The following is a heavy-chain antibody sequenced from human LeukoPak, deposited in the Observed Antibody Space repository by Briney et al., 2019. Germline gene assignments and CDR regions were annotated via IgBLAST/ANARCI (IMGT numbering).Heavy chain of an antibody. J-gene: IGHJ4*02. CDR3: ARGSAPAGTYHLDC. CDR1: GFTFSNYA. D-gene: IGHD6-25*01. Sequence: GGSLRLSCAASGFTFSNYAMLWVRQPPGKGPEWVAVISDDGNSDHYADSVKGRFTFSRDNSKNTLSLQMNSLRGEDTAVYYCARGSAPAGTYHLDCWGQGTLVTVSS. CDR2: ISDDGNSD. V-gene: IGHV3-30-3*01.